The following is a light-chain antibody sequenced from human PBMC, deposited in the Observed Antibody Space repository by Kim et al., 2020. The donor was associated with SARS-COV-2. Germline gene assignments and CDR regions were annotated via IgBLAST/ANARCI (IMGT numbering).Light chain of an antibody. CDR1: SSDVGGYNY. CDR2: DVS. Sequence: GQSITIPCPGTSSDVGGYNYVSWYQQHPGKAPKLMIYDVSNRPSGVSNRFSGSKSGNTASLTISGLQAEDEADYYCSSYTSSSPVVFGGGTQLTVL. CDR3: SSYTSSSPVV. V-gene: IGLV2-14*03. J-gene: IGLJ2*01.